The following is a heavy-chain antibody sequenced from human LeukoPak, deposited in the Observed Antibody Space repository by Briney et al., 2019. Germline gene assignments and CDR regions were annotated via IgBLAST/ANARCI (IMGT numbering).Heavy chain of an antibody. CDR1: GGSISSYY. Sequence: PSETLSLTCTVSGGSISSYYWSWIRQPPGKGLEWIGYIYYSGSTNYNPSLKSRVTISVDTSKNQFSLKLSSVTAADTAVYYCARLRRYFDWLLDARGAFDIWGQGTMVTVSS. V-gene: IGHV4-59*08. CDR2: IYYSGST. J-gene: IGHJ3*02. D-gene: IGHD3-9*01. CDR3: ARLRRYFDWLLDARGAFDI.